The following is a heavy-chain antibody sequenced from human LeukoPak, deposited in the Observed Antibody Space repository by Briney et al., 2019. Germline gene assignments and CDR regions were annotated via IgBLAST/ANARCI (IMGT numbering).Heavy chain of an antibody. V-gene: IGHV3-73*01. CDR2: IRTKANSYAT. J-gene: IGHJ4*02. Sequence: TGGSLRLSCAASGFTFSGSAMHWVRKASGKGLEWVGRIRTKANSYATEYATSLKGRFTISRNDSKNTAYLQMNSLKTEDTAVYYCTRLGIAVDASDYWGQGTLVTVSS. CDR3: TRLGIAVDASDY. D-gene: IGHD6-19*01. CDR1: GFTFSGSA.